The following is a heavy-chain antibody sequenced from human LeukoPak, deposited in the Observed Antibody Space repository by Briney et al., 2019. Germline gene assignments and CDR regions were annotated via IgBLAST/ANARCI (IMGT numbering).Heavy chain of an antibody. V-gene: IGHV1-46*01. Sequence: ASVKVSCKASGYTFTSYYMHWVRQAPGQGLEWMGIINPSGGSTSYAQKFQGRVTMTRDTSTSTVYMELSSLRSEDTAVYYCASGRYYVFGSGWIYYYYGMDFWAKGTTVTVPS. J-gene: IGHJ6*04. CDR1: GYTFTSYY. D-gene: IGHD3-3*01. CDR3: ASGRYYVFGSGWIYYYYGMDF. CDR2: INPSGGST.